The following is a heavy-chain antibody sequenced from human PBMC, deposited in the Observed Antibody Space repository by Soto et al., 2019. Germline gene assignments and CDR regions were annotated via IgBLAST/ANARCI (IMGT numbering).Heavy chain of an antibody. CDR2: IYRTGST. V-gene: IGHV4-4*02. Sequence: VQLPESGPGLVKPSGTLSLTCAVSGGSFTSYIWWTWVRPPPGQGLEWMGEIYRTGSTNDNPSLKSRVTISLDKSENQFPMKVTALTAADTAVYYCASRDPGTSVDYWGQGTLVTVSS. CDR3: ASRDPGTSVDY. CDR1: GGSFTSYIW. J-gene: IGHJ4*02. D-gene: IGHD1-7*01.